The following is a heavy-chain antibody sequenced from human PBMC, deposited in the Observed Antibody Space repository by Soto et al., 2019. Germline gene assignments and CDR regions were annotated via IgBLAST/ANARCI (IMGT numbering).Heavy chain of an antibody. D-gene: IGHD3-22*01. J-gene: IGHJ4*02. CDR2: MDPNSGNT. CDR3: AAEYYYGGSDPRGRID. V-gene: IGHV1-8*01. Sequence: ASVKVSCKASGYTFTSYDINWARQATGQGLEWMGWMDPNSGNTAYAQKFLGRVTMTRNTSISTAYMELSSLRSEDTAVYYCAAEYYYGGSDPRGRIDWGQGTLVTVSS. CDR1: GYTFTSYD.